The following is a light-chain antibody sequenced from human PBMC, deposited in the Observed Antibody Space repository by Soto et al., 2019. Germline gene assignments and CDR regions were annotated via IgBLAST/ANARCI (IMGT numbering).Light chain of an antibody. CDR2: EVY. CDR3: SLYTSSSTSYV. J-gene: IGLJ1*01. V-gene: IGLV2-18*01. Sequence: QSVLTQPPSVSGSPGQSVTISCTGTSSDISGYNRVSWYQQPPGTAPKLMIYEVYNRPSGVPDRFSGSKSGNTASLTISGLQAEDESDYYCSLYTSSSTSYVFGTGTKLTVL. CDR1: SSDISGYNR.